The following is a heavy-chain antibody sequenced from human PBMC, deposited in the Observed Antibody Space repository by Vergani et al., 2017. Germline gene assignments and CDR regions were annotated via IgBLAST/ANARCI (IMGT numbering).Heavy chain of an antibody. CDR1: GGTFSSYA. D-gene: IGHD3-10*01. J-gene: IGHJ3*02. CDR2: IIPIFGTA. V-gene: IGHV1-69*01. CDR3: AGRVTMVRGVISKYDAFDI. Sequence: QVQLVQSGAEVKKPGSSVKVSCKASGGTFSSYAISWVRQAPGQGLEWMGGIIPIFGTANYAQKFQGRVTITADESTSTAYMELSSLRSEDTAVYYCAGRVTMVRGVISKYDAFDIWGQGTMVTVSS.